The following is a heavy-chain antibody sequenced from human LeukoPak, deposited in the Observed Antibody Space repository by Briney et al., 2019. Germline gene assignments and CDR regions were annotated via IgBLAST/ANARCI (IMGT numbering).Heavy chain of an antibody. CDR1: GYTFTSYD. V-gene: IGHV1-8*01. J-gene: IGHJ5*02. Sequence: GASVKVSCKASGYTFTSYDINWVRQATGQGLEWMGWMNPNSGNTGYAQKFQGRVTMTRNTSISTAYMELSSLRSEDTAVYYCARHGLREGYYASGRRAGWFDPWGQGTLVTVSS. CDR2: MNPNSGNT. D-gene: IGHD3-10*01. CDR3: ARHGLREGYYASGRRAGWFDP.